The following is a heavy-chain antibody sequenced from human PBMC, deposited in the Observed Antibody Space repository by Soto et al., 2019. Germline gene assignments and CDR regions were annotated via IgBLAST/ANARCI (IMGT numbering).Heavy chain of an antibody. D-gene: IGHD3-10*01. J-gene: IGHJ4*01. CDR3: VRDHWFAFDQ. CDR2: IRGDATTV. CDR1: GFPFCDYA. V-gene: IGHV3-48*01. Sequence: GGSLRLSCAASGFPFCDYAVNWVRQAPGKGLEWISHIRGDATTVSYADSVEGRFTISRDNAKNSLYLLMSSLRAEDTAVYYCVRDHWFAFDQWGQGTLLTVSS.